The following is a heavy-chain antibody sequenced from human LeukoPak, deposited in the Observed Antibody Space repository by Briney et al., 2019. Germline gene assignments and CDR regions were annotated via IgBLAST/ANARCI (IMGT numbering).Heavy chain of an antibody. V-gene: IGHV3-7*01. CDR3: ARGYSYGYAGSIYYYYYMDV. CDR1: GFTFSSYW. D-gene: IGHD5-18*01. Sequence: PGGSLRLSCAASGFTFSSYWMSWVRQAPGKGLEWVANIKQDGSEKYYVDSVKGRFTISRDNAKNSLYLQMNSLRAEDTAVYYCARGYSYGYAGSIYYYYYMDVWGKGTTVTVSS. CDR2: IKQDGSEK. J-gene: IGHJ6*03.